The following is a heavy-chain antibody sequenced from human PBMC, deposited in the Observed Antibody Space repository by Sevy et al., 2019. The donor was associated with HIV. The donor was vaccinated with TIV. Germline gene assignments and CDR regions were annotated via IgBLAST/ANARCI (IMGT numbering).Heavy chain of an antibody. D-gene: IGHD1-26*01. J-gene: IGHJ4*02. CDR1: GFTFSNYA. V-gene: IGHV3-23*01. CDR3: AREWELPLCHFDY. Sequence: GGSLRLSCAASGFTFSNYAMSWVRQAPGKGLEWISAIGGSGHTSYYTDSVEGRFTISRDNSKTTLYLQMSGLRVEDTAIYYCAREWELPLCHFDYWGRGSLVTVSS. CDR2: IGGSGHTS.